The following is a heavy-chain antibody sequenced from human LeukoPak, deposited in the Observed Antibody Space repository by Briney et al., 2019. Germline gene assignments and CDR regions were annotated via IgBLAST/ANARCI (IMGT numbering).Heavy chain of an antibody. V-gene: IGHV4-59*01. J-gene: IGHJ5*02. CDR2: VYYSGST. CDR1: GGSMNNYY. Sequence: SETLSLTCSVSGGSMNNYYWSWIRQPPGKGLEWIGNVYYSGSTDSNPSLKSRVTMSVDTSKNQFSMKLSSVTAADTAVYYCARGGTPITMIVVESNWFDPWGQGTRVTVSS. CDR3: ARGGTPITMIVVESNWFDP. D-gene: IGHD3-22*01.